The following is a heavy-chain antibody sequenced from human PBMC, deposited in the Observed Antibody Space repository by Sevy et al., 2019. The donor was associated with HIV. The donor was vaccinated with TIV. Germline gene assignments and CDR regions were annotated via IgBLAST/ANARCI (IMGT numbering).Heavy chain of an antibody. Sequence: GGSLRLSCAASGFTFSSYSMTWVRQAPGKGLEWVSSISSSSGYIYYRDSVKGRFTISRDNAQNSLYLQMNSLRVEDTAVYYCARDLARPWRGVSMYWYFDLWGRGTLVTVSS. V-gene: IGHV3-21*01. CDR2: ISSSSGYI. CDR1: GFTFSSYS. CDR3: ARDLARPWRGVSMYWYFDL. D-gene: IGHD3-3*01. J-gene: IGHJ2*01.